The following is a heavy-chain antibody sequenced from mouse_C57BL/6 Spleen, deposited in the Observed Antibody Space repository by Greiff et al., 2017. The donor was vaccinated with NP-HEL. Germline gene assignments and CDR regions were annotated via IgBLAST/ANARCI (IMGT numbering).Heavy chain of an antibody. Sequence: QVQLKESGPELVKPGASVKISCKASGYAFSSSWMNWVKQRPGKGLEWIGRIYPGDGDTNYNGKFKGKATLTADKSSSTAYMQLSSLTSEDSAVYFCARSGDGYYSSYYAMDYWGQGTSVTVSS. J-gene: IGHJ4*01. CDR3: ARSGDGYYSSYYAMDY. D-gene: IGHD2-3*01. CDR1: GYAFSSSW. CDR2: IYPGDGDT. V-gene: IGHV1-82*01.